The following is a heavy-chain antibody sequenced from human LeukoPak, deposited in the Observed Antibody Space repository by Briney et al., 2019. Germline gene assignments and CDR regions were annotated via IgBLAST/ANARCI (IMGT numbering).Heavy chain of an antibody. CDR1: GSSISNYY. Sequence: NPSETLSLTCTVSGSSISNYYWTWIRQPAGKGLEWIGRIYTSGGTNYNPSLKSRVTISVDTSKNQFSLKLSSVTAADTAVYYCARDHCSGGSCYSRWFDPWGQGTLVTVSS. CDR3: ARDHCSGGSCYSRWFDP. J-gene: IGHJ5*02. V-gene: IGHV4-4*07. CDR2: IYTSGGT. D-gene: IGHD2-15*01.